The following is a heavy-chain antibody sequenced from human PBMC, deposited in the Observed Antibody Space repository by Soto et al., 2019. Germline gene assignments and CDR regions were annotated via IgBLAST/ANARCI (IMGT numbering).Heavy chain of an antibody. CDR3: AKDGYSGSTLDY. D-gene: IGHD1-26*01. Sequence: HVQLVESGGGVVQPGRSLRLSCAASGFTFSSYGMHWVRQAPGKGLEWVAVISYDGSNKYYADSVKGRFTISRDNSKNTLYLQMNSLRAEDTAVYYCAKDGYSGSTLDYWGQGTLVTVSS. J-gene: IGHJ4*02. V-gene: IGHV3-30*18. CDR1: GFTFSSYG. CDR2: ISYDGSNK.